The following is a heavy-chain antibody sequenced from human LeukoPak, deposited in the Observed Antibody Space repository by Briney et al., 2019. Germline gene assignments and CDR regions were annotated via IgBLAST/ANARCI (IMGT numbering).Heavy chain of an antibody. CDR2: IYYSGST. D-gene: IGHD5-12*01. CDR1: GGSISSHY. Sequence: SETLSLTCTVSGGSISSHYWSWIRQPPGKGLEWIGYIYYSGSTNYNPSLKSRVTISVDTSKNQFSLKLSSVTAADTAVYYCAKGPGARGHFNWFDPWGQGTLVTVSS. CDR3: AKGPGARGHFNWFDP. V-gene: IGHV4-59*11. J-gene: IGHJ5*02.